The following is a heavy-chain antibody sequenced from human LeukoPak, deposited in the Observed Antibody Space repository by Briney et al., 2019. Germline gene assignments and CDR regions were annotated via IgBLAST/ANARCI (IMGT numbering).Heavy chain of an antibody. V-gene: IGHV1-69*13. D-gene: IGHD3-10*01. Sequence: GASVKVSCKASGGAFSSYAIGWVRQAPGQGLEWMGGIITIFGTANYAQKFQGRVTITADESTSTAYMELSSLRSEDTAVYYCARCALWFGELTYYFDYWGQGTLVTVSS. CDR1: GGAFSSYA. CDR2: IITIFGTA. J-gene: IGHJ4*02. CDR3: ARCALWFGELTYYFDY.